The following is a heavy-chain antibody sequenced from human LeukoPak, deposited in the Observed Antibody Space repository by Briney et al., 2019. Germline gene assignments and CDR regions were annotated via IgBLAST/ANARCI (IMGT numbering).Heavy chain of an antibody. CDR1: GFSFNTAW. CDR3: TTRGIAVSGLGY. J-gene: IGHJ4*02. V-gene: IGHV3-15*01. D-gene: IGHD6-19*01. Sequence: GGSLRLSRAASGFSFNTAWMNWVRQTPGKGLEWLGRIKSKTDDGTAEYAAHVKGRFIISRDDSKNMLSLEMRSLRTEDTGAYYCTTRGIAVSGLGYWGRGTLVVVSS. CDR2: IKSKTDDGTA.